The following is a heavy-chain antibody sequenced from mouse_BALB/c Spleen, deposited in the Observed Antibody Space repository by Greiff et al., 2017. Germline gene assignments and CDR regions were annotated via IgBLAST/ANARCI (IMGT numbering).Heavy chain of an antibody. Sequence: VQLQQSGAELVKPGASVKLSCKASGYTFTSYYMYWVKQRPGQGLEWIGEINPSNGGTNFNEKFKSKATLTVDKSSSTAYMQLSSLTSEDSAVYYCTREGNYVFDYWGQGTTLTVSS. CDR1: GYTFTSYY. D-gene: IGHD2-1*01. V-gene: IGHV1S81*02. J-gene: IGHJ2*01. CDR3: TREGNYVFDY. CDR2: INPSNGGT.